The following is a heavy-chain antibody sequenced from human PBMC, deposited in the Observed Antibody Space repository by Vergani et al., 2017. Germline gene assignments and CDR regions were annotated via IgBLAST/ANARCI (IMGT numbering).Heavy chain of an antibody. D-gene: IGHD1-26*01. V-gene: IGHV3-30*17. CDR3: AGIVGATNDAFDI. CDR1: GFTFSSYA. J-gene: IGHJ3*02. CDR2: ISYDGSNK. Sequence: QVQLVESGGGVVQPGRSLRLSCAASGFTFSSYAMHWVRQAPGKGLEWVAVISYDGSNKYYADSVKGRFTISRDNSKNTLYLQMNSLRAEDTAVYYCAGIVGATNDAFDIWGQGTMVTVSS.